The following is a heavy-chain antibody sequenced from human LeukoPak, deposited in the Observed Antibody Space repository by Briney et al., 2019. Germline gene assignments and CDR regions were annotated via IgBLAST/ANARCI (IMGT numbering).Heavy chain of an antibody. Sequence: SETLSLTCAVSGGSLSGYYWGWIRQPPGKGLEWIGSIYYSGSTYYNPSLKSQVTISVDTSKNQFSLKLSSVTAADTAVYYCARHNYDHDYWGQGTLVTVSS. CDR3: ARHNYDHDY. CDR2: IYYSGST. CDR1: GGSLSGYY. V-gene: IGHV4-39*01. J-gene: IGHJ4*02. D-gene: IGHD3-22*01.